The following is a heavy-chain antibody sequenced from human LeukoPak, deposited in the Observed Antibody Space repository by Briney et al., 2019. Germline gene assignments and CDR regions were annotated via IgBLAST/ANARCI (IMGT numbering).Heavy chain of an antibody. J-gene: IGHJ5*02. CDR2: IYNRGST. D-gene: IGHD3-10*01. Sequence: AESLCLSCAVSGFTVSNNYRSWIRQAPGKGLEWVSNIYNRGSTSYEHSLKGRFTISLDTSKNQLSLKLNSLSAEDTAVYYCARDYYDPWGQGTLVTVSS. CDR3: ARDYYDP. CDR1: GFTVSNNY. V-gene: IGHV3-66*03.